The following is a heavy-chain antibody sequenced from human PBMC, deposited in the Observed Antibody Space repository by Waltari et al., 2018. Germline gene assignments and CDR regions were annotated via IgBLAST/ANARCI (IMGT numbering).Heavy chain of an antibody. CDR3: ARVGLSYSYGRAPFDY. Sequence: QVQLQQWGAGLLKPSETLSLTCAVDGGSFSGYYWSWLRPPPGKGLEWLGEINHSGSTNYNPSLKSRVTISVDTSKNQFSLKLSSVTAADTAVYYCARVGLSYSYGRAPFDYWGQGTLVTVSS. CDR1: GGSFSGYY. J-gene: IGHJ4*02. V-gene: IGHV4-34*01. CDR2: INHSGST. D-gene: IGHD5-18*01.